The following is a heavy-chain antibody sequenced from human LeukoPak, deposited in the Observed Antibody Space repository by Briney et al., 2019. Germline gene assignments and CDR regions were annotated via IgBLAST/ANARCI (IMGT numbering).Heavy chain of an antibody. V-gene: IGHV3-21*04. Sequence: PGGSLRLSCAASGFTFSSYSMNWVRQAPGKGLEWVSSISSSGIYIYYADSGKGRFTISRDNSKNTLFLQMNGLRAEDTARYYCAKHKSGPNDAFDIWGQGTMVTVSS. CDR2: ISSSGIYI. J-gene: IGHJ3*02. CDR1: GFTFSSYS. CDR3: AKHKSGPNDAFDI. D-gene: IGHD2-8*02.